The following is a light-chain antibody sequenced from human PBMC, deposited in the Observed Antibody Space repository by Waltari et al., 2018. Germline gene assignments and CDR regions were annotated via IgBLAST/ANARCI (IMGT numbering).Light chain of an antibody. J-gene: IGKJ5*01. CDR1: QSLLHSDGKTY. Sequence: DIVMTQTPLSLSVTPGQPASISCKSSQSLLHSDGKTYLYWYQQKPGQTPRLLIYGASNRATGIPARFSGSGSGTDFTLTISSLESEDFAVYYCHQRSNWPITFGQGTRLEIK. CDR2: GAS. V-gene: IGKV2D-29*01. CDR3: HQRSNWPIT.